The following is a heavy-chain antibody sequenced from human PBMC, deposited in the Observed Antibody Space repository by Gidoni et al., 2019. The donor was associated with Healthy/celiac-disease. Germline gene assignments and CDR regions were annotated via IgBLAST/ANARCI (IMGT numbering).Heavy chain of an antibody. CDR2: IWYDGSNK. J-gene: IGHJ4*02. V-gene: IGHV3-33*01. CDR3: ARDWVDSSGYYGGLVDY. D-gene: IGHD3-22*01. CDR1: GFTFSSYG. Sequence: QVQLVESGGGVVQPGRSLRLSCAASGFTFSSYGMHWVRQAPGKGLEWVAVIWYDGSNKYYADSVKGRFTISRDNSKNTLYLQMNSLRAEDTAVYYCARDWVDSSGYYGGLVDYWGQGTLVTVSS.